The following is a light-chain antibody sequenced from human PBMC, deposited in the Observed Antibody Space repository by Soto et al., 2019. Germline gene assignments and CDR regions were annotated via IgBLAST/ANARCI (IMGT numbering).Light chain of an antibody. V-gene: IGKV3-20*01. J-gene: IGKJ1*01. CDR1: QSFSSFY. CDR3: QHYGGSPQT. CDR2: GAS. Sequence: EIVLTQSPGTLSLSPGERATLSCRASQSFSSFYLAWFQQKPGQAPRLLIYGASSRATGIPDRFSGSGSGTDFTLTISRLEPEDFVVYYCQHYGGSPQTFGQGTKVEIK.